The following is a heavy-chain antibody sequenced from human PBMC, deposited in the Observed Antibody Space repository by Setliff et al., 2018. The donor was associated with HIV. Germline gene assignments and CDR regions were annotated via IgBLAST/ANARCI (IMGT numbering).Heavy chain of an antibody. CDR1: GASFVGDNH. J-gene: IGHJ4*02. CDR3: ARARSDWYNVRPYYFDL. CDR2: IHYVNYLN. Sequence: SETLSLTCAVSGASFVGDNHWSWIRQTPERGLEWIAYFMYTDIHYVNYLNYRNPSLASRLSIAVDKSKNQFSLTLSSVTAADTAVYYCARARSDWYNVRPYYFDLWGQGTPVTVSS. D-gene: IGHD6-19*01. V-gene: IGHV4-30-4*01.